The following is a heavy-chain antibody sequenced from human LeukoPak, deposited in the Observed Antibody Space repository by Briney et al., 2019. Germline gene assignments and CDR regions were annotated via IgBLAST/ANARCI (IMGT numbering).Heavy chain of an antibody. CDR1: GFTFSSYW. V-gene: IGHV3-7*01. Sequence: GGSLRLSCAASGFTFSSYWMTWVRQAPGKGLEWVANIKQDGDEKYYVDSVKGRFTISRDNAKNSLYLQMNSLRAEDTAVYYCARVPWDNPPYYYYYMDVWGKGTTVTVSS. CDR3: ARVPWDNPPYYYYYMDV. J-gene: IGHJ6*03. CDR2: IKQDGDEK. D-gene: IGHD1-14*01.